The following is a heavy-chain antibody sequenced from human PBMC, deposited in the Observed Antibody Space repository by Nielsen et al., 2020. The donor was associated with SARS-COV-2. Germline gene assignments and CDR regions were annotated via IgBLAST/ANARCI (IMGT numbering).Heavy chain of an antibody. V-gene: IGHV4-39*01. CDR2: IYYSGST. J-gene: IGHJ4*02. Sequence: GSLRLSCAASGFTFSSYAMHWVRQPPGKGLEWIGSIYYSGSTYYNPSLKSRVTISVDTSKNQFSLKLSSVTAADTAVYYCARHVISGYPYFNYWGQGTLVTVSS. CDR3: ARHVISGYPYFNY. CDR1: GFTFSSYAMH. D-gene: IGHD3-22*01.